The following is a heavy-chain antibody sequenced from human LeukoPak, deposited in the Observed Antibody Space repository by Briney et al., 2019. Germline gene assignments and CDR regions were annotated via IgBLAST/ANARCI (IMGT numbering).Heavy chain of an antibody. J-gene: IGHJ4*02. CDR2: ISSNGAST. CDR3: AKHYQIIVVPAAVH. V-gene: IGHV3-23*01. CDR1: GFTFSSYA. Sequence: RPGGSLRLACAGSGFTFSSYAMSWVGQAPGKGLERVSGISSNGASTYYVDSVKGRFTISRDNSKNTLFLQMNGLRAEDTAVYYCAKHYQIIVVPAAVHWRQGTLVTVSS. D-gene: IGHD2-2*01.